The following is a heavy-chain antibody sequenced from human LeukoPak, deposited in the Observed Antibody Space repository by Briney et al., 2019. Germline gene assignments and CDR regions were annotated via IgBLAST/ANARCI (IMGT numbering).Heavy chain of an antibody. J-gene: IGHJ4*02. Sequence: PGGSLRLSCATSGFTFSSYALNWVRQAPGQGLEWVSAISGSGGSTYYADSVKGRFTISRDNAKNTLYLQMNSLRAEDTAVYYCARRYCSGGSCYLDYWGQGTLVTVSS. CDR3: ARRYCSGGSCYLDY. D-gene: IGHD2-15*01. CDR1: GFTFSSYA. CDR2: ISGSGGST. V-gene: IGHV3-23*01.